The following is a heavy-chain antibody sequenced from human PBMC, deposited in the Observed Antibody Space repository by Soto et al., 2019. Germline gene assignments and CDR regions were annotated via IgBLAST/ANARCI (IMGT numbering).Heavy chain of an antibody. D-gene: IGHD2-2*01. CDR2: IDPSGSYT. J-gene: IGHJ5*02. V-gene: IGHV5-10-1*01. Sequence: GESLKISCKGSGYSFTSYWISWVRQMPGKGLEWMARIDPSGSYTNYSPSFQGHVTISADKSISTAYLQWSSLKASDTAMYYCARHTPHCTIISCTFDPWGQGTLVTVSS. CDR3: ARHTPHCTIISCTFDP. CDR1: GYSFTSYW.